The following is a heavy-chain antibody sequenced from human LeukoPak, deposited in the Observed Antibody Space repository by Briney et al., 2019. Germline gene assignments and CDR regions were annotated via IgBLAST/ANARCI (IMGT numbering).Heavy chain of an antibody. CDR2: IYHGGST. CDR1: GGSISSQNW. Sequence: KPSETLSLTCAVSGGSISSQNWWTWVRQPPGKGLEWIGEIYHGGSTHHSPSLKSRVTISIDKSKNQFSLRLSSVTAADTAVYYCAKDDSSGWYPPLSGFDYWGQGTLVTVSS. V-gene: IGHV4-4*02. D-gene: IGHD6-19*01. CDR3: AKDDSSGWYPPLSGFDY. J-gene: IGHJ4*02.